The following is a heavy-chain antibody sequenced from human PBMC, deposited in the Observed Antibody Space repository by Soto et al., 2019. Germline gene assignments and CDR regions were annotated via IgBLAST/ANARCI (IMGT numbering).Heavy chain of an antibody. CDR3: AHRVLRTVFGLVTTTAIYFDF. J-gene: IGHJ4*02. Sequence: QITLNESGPTVVRPTETLTLTCRFSGFSLTTSGVGVGWIRQSPGKAPEWLALIYWDDAKRYSASLKSRLTITKDTSKNQVGLTVSDLDPTDTATYYCAHRVLRTVFGLVTTTAIYFDFWGQGTPVAVSS. CDR2: IYWDDAK. CDR1: GFSLTTSGVG. D-gene: IGHD3-3*01. V-gene: IGHV2-5*02.